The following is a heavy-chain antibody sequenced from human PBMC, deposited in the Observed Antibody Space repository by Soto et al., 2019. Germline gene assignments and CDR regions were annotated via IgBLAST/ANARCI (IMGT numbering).Heavy chain of an antibody. D-gene: IGHD3-16*02. CDR3: ARTVIGGFEY. Sequence: SETLSLTCAVSGYSISSSNWWGWIRQPPGKGLEWIGYIYYSGTTYYNPSLKSRVTISVDTSKNQFSLELSSVTAADTAVYYCARTVIGGFEYWGQGTLVT. J-gene: IGHJ4*02. CDR2: IYYSGTT. V-gene: IGHV4-28*01. CDR1: GYSISSSNW.